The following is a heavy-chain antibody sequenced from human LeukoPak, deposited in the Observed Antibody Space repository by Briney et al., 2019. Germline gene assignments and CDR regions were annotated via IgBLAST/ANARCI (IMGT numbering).Heavy chain of an antibody. D-gene: IGHD3-10*01. Sequence: AGGSLRLSCAASGFTFSSYAMSWVRQAPGKGLEWVANIKPDGRDKYYVDSVKGRFTISRDNAKNSLYLQMSNLRAEDTAVYFCARDSPYSARGQPTDYWGQGTLVTVSS. J-gene: IGHJ4*02. CDR2: IKPDGRDK. CDR1: GFTFSSYA. CDR3: ARDSPYSARGQPTDY. V-gene: IGHV3-7*01.